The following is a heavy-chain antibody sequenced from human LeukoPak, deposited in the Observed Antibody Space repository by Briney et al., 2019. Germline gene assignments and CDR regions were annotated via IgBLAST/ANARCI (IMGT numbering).Heavy chain of an antibody. D-gene: IGHD3-22*01. CDR3: ARVPDSSGYYYPSPFLDY. Sequence: SETLSLTCTVPGGSISSSSYYGGWIRQPQGRGLGWIGRIYYSGSTYYNPSLKSRVTISVDTSKNQFSLKLSSVTAADTAVYYCARVPDSSGYYYPSPFLDYWGQGTLVTVSS. V-gene: IGHV4-39*07. CDR2: IYYSGST. CDR1: GGSISSSSYY. J-gene: IGHJ4*02.